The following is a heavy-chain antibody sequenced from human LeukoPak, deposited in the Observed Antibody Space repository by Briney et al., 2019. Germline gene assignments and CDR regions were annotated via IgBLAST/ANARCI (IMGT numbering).Heavy chain of an antibody. V-gene: IGHV3-23*01. D-gene: IGHD3-22*01. J-gene: IGHJ4*02. CDR3: AKALPSYYYDSSGYYGY. Sequence: QPGGSLRLSCAASGSTFSSYAMSWVRQAPGKGLEWVSAISGSGGSRYYADSVKGRFTISRDNSKDTLYLQMNSLRAEDTAVYHCAKALPSYYYDSSGYYGYWGQGTLVTVSS. CDR2: ISGSGGSR. CDR1: GSTFSSYA.